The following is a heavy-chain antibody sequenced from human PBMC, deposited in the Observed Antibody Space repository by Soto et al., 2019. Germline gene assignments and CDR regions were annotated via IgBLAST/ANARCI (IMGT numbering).Heavy chain of an antibody. CDR1: GFTFSSYA. V-gene: IGHV3-23*01. CDR2: ISASGGST. Sequence: PGGSLRLSCAASGFTFSSYAMSWVRKAPGRGLEWVSSISASGGSTYYAASVKGRFTISRDNAKNSLYLQMNSLRAEDTAVYYCARPINKDSADYHDAFDVWGQGTMVTVSS. D-gene: IGHD4-17*01. CDR3: ARPINKDSADYHDAFDV. J-gene: IGHJ3*01.